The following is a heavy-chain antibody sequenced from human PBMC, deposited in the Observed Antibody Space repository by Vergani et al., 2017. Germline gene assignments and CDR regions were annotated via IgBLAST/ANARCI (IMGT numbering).Heavy chain of an antibody. Sequence: EVQLVASGGGLVQPGGSLRLSCAASGFTFSTYAMTWVRQAPGKGLEWVSTISSDGGSTYYADSVKGRFTISRDNSKNTLYLQMSSLRAEDTAVYYCARDQVPAAIRLNVGNYMDVWGKGTTVIVSS. V-gene: IGHV3-23*04. CDR3: ARDQVPAAIRLNVGNYMDV. CDR1: GFTFSTYA. D-gene: IGHD2-2*02. CDR2: ISSDGGST. J-gene: IGHJ6*03.